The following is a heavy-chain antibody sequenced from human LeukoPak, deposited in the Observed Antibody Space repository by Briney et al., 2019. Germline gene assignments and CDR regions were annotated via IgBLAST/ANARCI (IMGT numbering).Heavy chain of an antibody. CDR3: AKDSAHSYYYGSGSYYQF. D-gene: IGHD3-10*01. J-gene: IGHJ4*02. V-gene: IGHV3-23*01. CDR1: GFTFSSYA. CDR2: ISGGADST. Sequence: GGSLRLSRAASGFTFSSYAMSWVRQAPGKGLKWVSAISGGADSTYYADSVKGRFTISRDNSKNTLYLQMNSLRAEDTAVYYCAKDSAHSYYYGSGSYYQFWGQGTLVTVSS.